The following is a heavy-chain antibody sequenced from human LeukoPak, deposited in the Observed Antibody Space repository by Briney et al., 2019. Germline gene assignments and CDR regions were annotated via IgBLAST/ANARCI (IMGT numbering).Heavy chain of an antibody. D-gene: IGHD6-19*01. V-gene: IGHV3-9*03. CDR3: AKGGSSGWSGSNWFDP. CDR2: ISWNSGSM. J-gene: IGHJ5*02. CDR1: GFTFDDYA. Sequence: SLRPSCAASGFTFDDYAMHWVRQAPGKGLEWVSGISWNSGSMGYADSVKGRFTISRDNAKNFLYLQMNSLRAEDMALYYCAKGGSSGWSGSNWFDPWGQGTLVTVSS.